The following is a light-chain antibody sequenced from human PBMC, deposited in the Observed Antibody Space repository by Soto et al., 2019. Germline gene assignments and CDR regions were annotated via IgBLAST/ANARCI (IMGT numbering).Light chain of an antibody. CDR3: ATWDDSLNAYV. V-gene: IGLV1-44*01. Sequence: QSVLTQTPSASGTPGQRVTISCSGTTSNLGSNTVHWYQQLPGTAPRRLIHSNNQRPSGVPDRFSGSKSGTSASLAISGLQSEDEADYYCATWDDSLNAYVFGTRTKVTVL. CDR1: TSNLGSNT. J-gene: IGLJ1*01. CDR2: SNN.